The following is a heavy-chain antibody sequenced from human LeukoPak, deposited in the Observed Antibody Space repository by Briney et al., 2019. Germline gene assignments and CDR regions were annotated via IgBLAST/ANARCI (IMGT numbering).Heavy chain of an antibody. D-gene: IGHD6-13*01. Sequence: GGSLRLSCAASGFTFSNYWMHWVRQTPGKGLVWVSSISSSSSYIYYADSVKGRFTISRDNAKNSLYLQMNSLRAEDTAVYYCAKEGYSRGYYSYYYMDVWGKGTTVTVSS. CDR3: AKEGYSRGYYSYYYMDV. V-gene: IGHV3-21*01. J-gene: IGHJ6*03. CDR2: ISSSSSYI. CDR1: GFTFSNYW.